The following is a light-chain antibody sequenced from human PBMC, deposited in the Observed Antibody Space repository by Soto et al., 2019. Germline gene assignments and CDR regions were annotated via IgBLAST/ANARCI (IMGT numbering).Light chain of an antibody. CDR1: QTVRNNY. V-gene: IGKV3-20*01. CDR2: DAS. CDR3: QQFSSYPLT. Sequence: EFVLTQSPGTLSLSPVERATLSGMASQTVRNNYLAWYQQKPGQAPRLLIYDASSRATGIPDRFSGGGSGTDFTLTISRLEPEDFAVYYCQQFSSYPLTFGGGTKV. J-gene: IGKJ4*01.